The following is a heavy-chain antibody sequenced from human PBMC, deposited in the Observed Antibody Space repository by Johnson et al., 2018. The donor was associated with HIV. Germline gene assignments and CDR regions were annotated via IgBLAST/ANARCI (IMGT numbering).Heavy chain of an antibody. J-gene: IGHJ3*02. CDR3: ARAVGGSYHDACDS. Sequence: QEQLVESGGGVVQPGRSLRLSCAASGFTFSSYAMHWVRQAPGKGLEWVAVIWYDGSNKYYADSVKGRFTISRDNSKNTLYLQMNSLRAEDTALYYCARAVGGSYHDACDSCGQGKMVTVSS. CDR2: IWYDGSNK. V-gene: IGHV3-30*04. D-gene: IGHD1-26*01. CDR1: GFTFSSYA.